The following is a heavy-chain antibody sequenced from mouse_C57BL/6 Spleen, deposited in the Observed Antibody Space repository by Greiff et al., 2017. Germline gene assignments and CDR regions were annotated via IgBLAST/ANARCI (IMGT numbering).Heavy chain of an antibody. CDR2: INPNNGGT. Sequence: VQLQQSGPELVKPGASVKISCKASGYTFTDYYMNWVKQSHGKSLEWIGDINPNNGGTSYNQKFKGKATLTVDKSSSTAYMELRSLTSEDSAVYYCARTGYLGDWYFDVWGTGTTVTGSS. D-gene: IGHD3-1*01. J-gene: IGHJ1*03. CDR3: ARTGYLGDWYFDV. CDR1: GYTFTDYY. V-gene: IGHV1-26*01.